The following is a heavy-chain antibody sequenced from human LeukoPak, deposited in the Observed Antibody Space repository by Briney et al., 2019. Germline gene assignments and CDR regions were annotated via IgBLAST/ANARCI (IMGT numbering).Heavy chain of an antibody. CDR1: GFTFSRYW. V-gene: IGHV3-7*01. J-gene: IGHJ4*02. CDR2: IKRDGSEK. CDR3: ARGPTGYFDY. Sequence: GGSLRLSCAASGFTFSRYWMSWVRQAPGKGLEWVANIKRDGSEKYYVDSVKGRFTISRDNAKNSLYLQMNSLRAEDTAVYYCARGPTGYFDYWGQGTLVTVSS.